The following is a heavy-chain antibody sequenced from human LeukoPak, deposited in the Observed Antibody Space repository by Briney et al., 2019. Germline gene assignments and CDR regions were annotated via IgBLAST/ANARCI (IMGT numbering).Heavy chain of an antibody. V-gene: IGHV3-48*04. CDR2: ISGSSGTI. CDR3: ARGQGDFWSGDYYYYYMDV. Sequence: QPGGSLRLSCAASGFTFSSYAMSWVRQAPGKGLEWVSAISGSSGTIYYADSVTGRFTISRDNAKNSLYLLMNSLRAEDTALYYCARGQGDFWSGDYYYYYMDVWGKGTTVTVSS. D-gene: IGHD3-3*01. CDR1: GFTFSSYA. J-gene: IGHJ6*03.